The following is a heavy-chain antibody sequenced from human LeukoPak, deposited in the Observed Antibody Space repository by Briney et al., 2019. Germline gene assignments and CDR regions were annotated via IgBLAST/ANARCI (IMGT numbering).Heavy chain of an antibody. CDR1: GYSFNDYW. J-gene: IGHJ4*02. D-gene: IGHD4-11*01. V-gene: IGHV5-51*01. CDR2: IYPGDSGV. Sequence: GESLKISCKASGYSFNDYWIGWVRQMPGKGLEWIAIIYPGDSGVRYSSSFRGQVTISVDKSISTAYLQWSSLRASDTAMYFCARRHSYYFDFWGLGVLVTVSS. CDR3: ARRHSYYFDF.